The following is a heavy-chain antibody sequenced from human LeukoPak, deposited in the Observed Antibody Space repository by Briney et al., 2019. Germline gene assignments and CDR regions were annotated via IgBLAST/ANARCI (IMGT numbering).Heavy chain of an antibody. CDR1: GFTFSSYA. CDR3: AKDRHYSSSWKWWVY. CDR2: ISGSGGST. J-gene: IGHJ4*02. Sequence: GGSLRLSCAASGFTFSSYAMSWVRQAPGNGLEWVSAISGSGGSTYYADSVKGRFTISRDNSKNTLYLQMNSLRAEDTAVYYCAKDRHYSSSWKWWVYWGQGTLVTVSS. V-gene: IGHV3-23*01. D-gene: IGHD6-13*01.